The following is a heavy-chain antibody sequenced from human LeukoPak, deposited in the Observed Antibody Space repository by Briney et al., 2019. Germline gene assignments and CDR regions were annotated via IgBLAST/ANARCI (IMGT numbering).Heavy chain of an antibody. V-gene: IGHV3-21*06. CDR1: GFAFSRYT. Sequence: GGSLGLSCAACGFAFSRYTMNWARQAPGKGLEWVASINSGGTTTHYAFSVKGRFTISRDNAQNVLYLQMNGLRGDDAAVYYCLRGDSRDFWGQGTLVTVSS. CDR2: INSGGTTT. CDR3: LRGDSRDF. J-gene: IGHJ4*02. D-gene: IGHD3-22*01.